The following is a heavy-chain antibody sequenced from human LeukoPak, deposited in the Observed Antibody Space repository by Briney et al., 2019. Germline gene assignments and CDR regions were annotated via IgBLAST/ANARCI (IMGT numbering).Heavy chain of an antibody. V-gene: IGHV4-59*08. CDR1: GGSIRSYF. D-gene: IGHD6-6*01. CDR2: VYYSGST. CDR3: ARRPDGTSHFDY. Sequence: SETLSLTCTVSGGSIRSYFWSWIRQPPGEGLEWIGYVYYSGSTNYNPSLKSRVTISVDTSKKQFSLKLSSVTAADTAVYYCARRPDGTSHFDYWGQGTLVTVSS. J-gene: IGHJ4*02.